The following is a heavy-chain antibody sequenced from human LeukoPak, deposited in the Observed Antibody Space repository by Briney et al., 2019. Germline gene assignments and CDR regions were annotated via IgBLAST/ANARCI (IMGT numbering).Heavy chain of an antibody. V-gene: IGHV3-21*01. D-gene: IGHD1-26*01. Sequence: GGSLRLSCAASGFTFSSYSMNWVRQAPGKGLEWVSSISSSSSYIYYADSVKGRFTISRDNAKNSLYLQMNSLRAEDTAVYYCARDRVGATPRSVDYWGQGTLVTVSS. CDR3: ARDRVGATPRSVDY. CDR1: GFTFSSYS. J-gene: IGHJ4*02. CDR2: ISSSSSYI.